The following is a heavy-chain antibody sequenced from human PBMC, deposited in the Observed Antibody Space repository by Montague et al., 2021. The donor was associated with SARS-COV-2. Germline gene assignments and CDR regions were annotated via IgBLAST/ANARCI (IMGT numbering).Heavy chain of an antibody. Sequence: SETLSLTCTVSGGSISSSSHYWGWIRQPPGKGLDWIGSIYYSGSTYYKPSLKSRVSISVDTSKNQFTLKLTSVTAADTAMYYCAKEREVVRAARTLVAFDLWGQGTMVTVSS. CDR1: GGSISSSSHY. CDR2: IYYSGST. J-gene: IGHJ3*01. V-gene: IGHV4-39*06. CDR3: AKEREVVRAARTLVAFDL. D-gene: IGHD2-2*01.